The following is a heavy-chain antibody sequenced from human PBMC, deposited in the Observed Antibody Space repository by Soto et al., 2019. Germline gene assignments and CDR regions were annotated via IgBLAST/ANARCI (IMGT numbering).Heavy chain of an antibody. CDR3: ARHHQHSGYGAFDY. Sequence: QLQLQESGPGLVKPSETLSLTCTVSGGSISSSSYYWDSIRQPPGKGLEWIGSLYYSGSTNYNPSLKSRVTISVDTSKNQFSLKLRSVTAADTAVYYCARHHQHSGYGAFDYWGKGTLVTVSS. J-gene: IGHJ4*02. V-gene: IGHV4-39*01. CDR1: GGSISSSSYY. D-gene: IGHD5-12*01. CDR2: LYYSGST.